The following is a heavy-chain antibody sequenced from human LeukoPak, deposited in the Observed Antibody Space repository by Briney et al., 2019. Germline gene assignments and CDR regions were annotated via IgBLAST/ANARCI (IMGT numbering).Heavy chain of an antibody. Sequence: SETLSLTCTVSGGSISSYYWSWIRQPPGKGLEWIGYIYYSGSTTYNPSLKSRVTISVDTSKNQFSLKLSSVTAADTAVYYCARHFIPGYSRTFDIWGQGTMVTVSS. V-gene: IGHV4-59*08. CDR1: GGSISSYY. CDR2: IYYSGST. D-gene: IGHD6-13*01. J-gene: IGHJ3*02. CDR3: ARHFIPGYSRTFDI.